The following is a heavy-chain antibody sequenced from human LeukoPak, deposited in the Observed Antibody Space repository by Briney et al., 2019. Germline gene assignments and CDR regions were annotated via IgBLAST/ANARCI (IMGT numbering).Heavy chain of an antibody. V-gene: IGHV3-21*01. CDR2: ISSSSSYI. D-gene: IGHD1-26*01. J-gene: IGHJ4*02. CDR1: GFTFSSYS. CDR3: AREGSYPRWYFDY. Sequence: GGSLRLSCAASGFTFSSYSMNWVRQAPGKGLEWVSSISSSSSYIYYADSVKGRFTISRDNAKNSLYLQMNSLRAEDTAVYYCAREGSYPRWYFDYWGQGTLVTVSS.